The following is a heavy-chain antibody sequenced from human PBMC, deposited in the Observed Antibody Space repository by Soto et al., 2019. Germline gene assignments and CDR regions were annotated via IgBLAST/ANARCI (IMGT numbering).Heavy chain of an antibody. CDR3: ARGGGPGWDLAAFDI. D-gene: IGHD6-19*01. J-gene: IGHJ3*02. CDR1: GGSISSSNW. Sequence: SETLSLTCAVSGGSISSSNWWSWVRQPPGKGLEWIGEINPGGITNYNPSVKSRLTISLDTSQKQVSLELASVTAADTAVYYCARGGGPGWDLAAFDIWGQGTMVTVSS. CDR2: INPGGIT. V-gene: IGHV4-4*02.